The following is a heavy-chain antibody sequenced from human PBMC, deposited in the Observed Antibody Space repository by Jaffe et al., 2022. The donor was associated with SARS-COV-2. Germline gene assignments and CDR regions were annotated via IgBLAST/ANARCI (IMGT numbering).Heavy chain of an antibody. CDR1: GFTFDDYT. V-gene: IGHV3-43*01. J-gene: IGHJ6*02. D-gene: IGHD1-26*01. CDR2: ISWDGGST. CDR3: AKDMRREPNYYYGMDV. Sequence: EVQLVESGGVVVQPGGSLRLSCAASGFTFDDYTMHWVRQAPGKGLEWVSLISWDGGSTYYADSVKGRFTISRDNSKNSLYLQMNSLRTEDTALYYCAKDMRREPNYYYGMDVWGQGTTVTVSS.